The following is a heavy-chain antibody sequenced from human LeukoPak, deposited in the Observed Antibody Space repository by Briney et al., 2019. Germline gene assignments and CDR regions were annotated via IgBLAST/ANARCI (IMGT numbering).Heavy chain of an antibody. V-gene: IGHV3-30*02. Sequence: GSLRRSCAASGFTFSTYGMHWVRKAPGKGREWMAFIRYDGSNKYYADSVKGRFTISRHNSKNTLYLQMNSLRAEDTAVYYCAKLLLWFGESDDYWGQGTLVTVSS. D-gene: IGHD3-10*01. CDR1: GFTFSTYG. CDR2: IRYDGSNK. J-gene: IGHJ4*02. CDR3: AKLLLWFGESDDY.